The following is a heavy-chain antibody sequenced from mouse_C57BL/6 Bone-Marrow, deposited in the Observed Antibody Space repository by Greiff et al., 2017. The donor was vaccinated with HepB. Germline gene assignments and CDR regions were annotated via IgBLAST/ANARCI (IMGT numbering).Heavy chain of an antibody. D-gene: IGHD1-1*01. CDR2: IYPRSGNT. CDR1: GYTFTSYG. V-gene: IGHV1-81*01. Sequence: VKLQESGAELARPGASVKLSCKASGYTFTSYGISWVKQRTGQGLEWIGEIYPRSGNTYYNEKFKGKATLTADKSSSTAYMELRSLTSEDSAVYFCARGITTVVASFAYWGQGTLVTVSA. J-gene: IGHJ3*01. CDR3: ARGITTVVASFAY.